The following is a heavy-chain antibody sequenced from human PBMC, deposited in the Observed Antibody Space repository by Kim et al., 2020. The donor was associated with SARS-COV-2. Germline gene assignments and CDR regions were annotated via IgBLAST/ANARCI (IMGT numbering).Heavy chain of an antibody. CDR1: GFTFSSYS. CDR3: ARDVPKTCIAAAGIFCWEYYGMDV. D-gene: IGHD6-13*01. V-gene: IGHV3-21*01. CDR2: ISSSSSYI. J-gene: IGHJ6*02. Sequence: GGSLRLSCAASGFTFSSYSMNWVRQAPGKGLEWLSSISSSSSYIYYADSVKGRFTISRDNAKNSLYLQMNSLRAEDTAVYYCARDVPKTCIAAAGIFCWEYYGMDVWGQGTTVTVSS.